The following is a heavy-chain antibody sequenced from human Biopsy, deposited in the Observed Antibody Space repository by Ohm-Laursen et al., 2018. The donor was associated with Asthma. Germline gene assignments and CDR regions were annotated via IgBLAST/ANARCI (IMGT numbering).Heavy chain of an antibody. J-gene: IGHJ4*02. CDR1: GDSISSNSW. V-gene: IGHV4-4*02. Sequence: TLSLTCAVSGDSISSNSWWTWVRQSPGRGLEWIGEIYYSGSTNYQPSLKSRVTISVDTSKNQFSLKLRSVTAADAAVYYCARGISRVTGLFDHFDSWGQGTPVTVSS. CDR2: IYYSGST. D-gene: IGHD2-21*02. CDR3: ARGISRVTGLFDHFDS.